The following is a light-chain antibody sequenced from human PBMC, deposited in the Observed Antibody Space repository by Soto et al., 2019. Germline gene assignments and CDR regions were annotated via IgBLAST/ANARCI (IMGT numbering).Light chain of an antibody. CDR1: TSNIGSNT. V-gene: IGLV1-44*01. Sequence: QSVLTQPPSASGTPGQRVTISCSGTTSNIGSNTVSWYQHLPGTAPKLLIYSNDQRPSGVPDRFSGSKSGTSASLAISGLQSEDEADYYCGSYTIHSTWVFGGGTKLTVL. CDR3: GSYTIHSTWV. CDR2: SND. J-gene: IGLJ3*02.